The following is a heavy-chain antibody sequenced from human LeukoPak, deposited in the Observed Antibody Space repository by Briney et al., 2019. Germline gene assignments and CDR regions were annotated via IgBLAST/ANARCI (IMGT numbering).Heavy chain of an antibody. CDR2: ISGSGGST. J-gene: IGHJ4*02. CDR3: AKDLAVTTEKFDY. V-gene: IGHV3-23*01. D-gene: IGHD4-17*01. Sequence: GGSLRLSCAASGFTFSSYGMSWVRQAPGKGLEWVSAISGSGGSTYYADSVKGRFTISRDNSKNTLYLQMNSLRAEDTAVYYCAKDLAVTTEKFDYWGQGTLVIVSS. CDR1: GFTFSSYG.